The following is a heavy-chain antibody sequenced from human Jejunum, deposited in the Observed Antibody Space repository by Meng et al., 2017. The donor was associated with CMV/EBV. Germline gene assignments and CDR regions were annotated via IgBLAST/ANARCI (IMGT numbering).Heavy chain of an antibody. Sequence: YAMSWVRQAPGKGLEWVSAISGSGGSTYYADSVKGRFTISRDNSKNTLYLQMNSLRAEDTAVYYCAKEPLGYCSSTSCYRGGYLDYWGQGTLVTVSS. D-gene: IGHD2-2*01. CDR3: AKEPLGYCSSTSCYRGGYLDY. CDR2: ISGSGGST. CDR1: YA. J-gene: IGHJ4*02. V-gene: IGHV3-23*01.